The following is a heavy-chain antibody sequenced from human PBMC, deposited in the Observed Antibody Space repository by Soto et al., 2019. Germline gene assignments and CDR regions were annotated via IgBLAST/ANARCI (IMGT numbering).Heavy chain of an antibody. J-gene: IGHJ4*02. D-gene: IGHD4-17*01. CDR3: ARSGTTVTYFDY. V-gene: IGHV3-21*01. CDR1: GFTFSSYS. Sequence: EVQLVESGGGLVKPGGSLRLSRAASGFTFSSYSMNWVRQAPGKGLEWVSSISSSSSYIYYADSVKGRFTISRDNAKNSLYLQMNSLRAEDTAVYYCARSGTTVTYFDYWGQGTLVTVSS. CDR2: ISSSSSYI.